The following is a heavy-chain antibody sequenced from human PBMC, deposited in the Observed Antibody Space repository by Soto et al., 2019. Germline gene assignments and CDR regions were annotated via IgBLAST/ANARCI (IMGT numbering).Heavy chain of an antibody. D-gene: IGHD2-21*01. CDR1: SYTFTSYG. Sequence: QVPLVQSGAEVKKPGASVKVSCKASSYTFTSYGISWVRQAPGQGPECMGWISTYNGNTNYAQKFLGRVTMTTDTSTSTAYMELRSLRSDDTAVYYCARESAGLLDYWGQGTLVTVSS. CDR2: ISTYNGNT. V-gene: IGHV1-18*01. CDR3: ARESAGLLDY. J-gene: IGHJ4*02.